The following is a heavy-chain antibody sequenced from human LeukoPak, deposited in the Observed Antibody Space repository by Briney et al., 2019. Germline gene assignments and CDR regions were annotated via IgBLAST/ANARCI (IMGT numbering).Heavy chain of an antibody. J-gene: IGHJ5*02. V-gene: IGHV3-30*02. CDR1: GFTFNSYG. CDR2: IRYDGSNK. D-gene: IGHD3-3*01. Sequence: GGSLRLSCAVSGFTFNSYGMHWVRQAPGKGLEWVAFIRYDGSNKYYGDSVKGRFTISRDNSKKMLYLQMNSLRPEDTAVYYCAKEFHDFWSGYNCGDNWFDPWGQGTLVTVSS. CDR3: AKEFHDFWSGYNCGDNWFDP.